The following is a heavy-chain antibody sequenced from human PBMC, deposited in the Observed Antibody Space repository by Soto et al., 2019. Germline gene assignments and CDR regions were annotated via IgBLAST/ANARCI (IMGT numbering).Heavy chain of an antibody. V-gene: IGHV3-21*01. D-gene: IGHD3-10*01. CDR2: VSSSGRSI. CDR1: GLSFSTYS. J-gene: IGHJ4*02. Sequence: PGGSLRLSCAASGLSFSTYSMNWVRQAPGKGLEWVSFVSSSGRSISYADSVKGRFTISRDNAKNSLYLQMNSLKAEDTAVYYCATGQLSLWCGEFIAYYLKYWGQGPLVTVS. CDR3: ATGQLSLWCGEFIAYYLKY.